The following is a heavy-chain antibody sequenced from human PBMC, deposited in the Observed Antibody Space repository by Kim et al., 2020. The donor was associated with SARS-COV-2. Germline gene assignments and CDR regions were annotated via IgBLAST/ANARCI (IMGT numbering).Heavy chain of an antibody. CDR1: GFTFSSYG. Sequence: GGSLRLSCAASGFTFSSYGMHWVRQAPGKGLEWVAVISYDGSNKYYADSVKGRFTISRDNSKNTLYLQMNSLRAEDTAVYYCAKLSLWGYWSRELELPPKRQRFDYWGQGTLVTVSS. D-gene: IGHD1-7*01. CDR2: ISYDGSNK. J-gene: IGHJ4*02. V-gene: IGHV3-30*18. CDR3: AKLSLWGYWSRELELPPKRQRFDY.